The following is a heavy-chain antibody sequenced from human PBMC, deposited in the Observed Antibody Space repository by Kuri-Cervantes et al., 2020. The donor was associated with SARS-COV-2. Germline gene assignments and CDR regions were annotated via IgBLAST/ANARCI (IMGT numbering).Heavy chain of an antibody. D-gene: IGHD3-22*01. CDR3: ARGLTITMIVVVEVGGADY. V-gene: IGHV3-30*04. CDR2: ISYDGSNK. Sequence: GESLKISCAASGFTFSSYAMHWVRQAPGKGLEWVAVISYDGSNKYYADSVKGRFTISRDNSKNTLYLQINSLRAEDTAVYYCARGLTITMIVVVEVGGADYRGQGTLVTVSS. CDR1: GFTFSSYA. J-gene: IGHJ4*02.